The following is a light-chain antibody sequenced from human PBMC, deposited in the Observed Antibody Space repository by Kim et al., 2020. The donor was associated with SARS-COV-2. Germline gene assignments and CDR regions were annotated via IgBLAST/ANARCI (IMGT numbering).Light chain of an antibody. CDR3: QQYENSPWT. CDR1: QSVSSMY. V-gene: IGKV3-20*01. Sequence: IVLTQSPGTLSLSPGERATLSCRASQSVSSMYLAWYQQKPGQAPRLLIYGASSRATGIPDRFSGSGSGTDFTLTISRLEPEDCAVYFCQQYENSPWTIRQGTKVDIK. CDR2: GAS. J-gene: IGKJ1*01.